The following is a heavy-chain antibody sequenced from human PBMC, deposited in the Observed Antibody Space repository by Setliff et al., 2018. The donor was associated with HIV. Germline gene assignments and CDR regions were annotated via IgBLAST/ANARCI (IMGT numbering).Heavy chain of an antibody. D-gene: IGHD3-22*01. CDR3: ARSRHDSGGYPDAFDI. CDR2: ISAYNGNT. Sequence: ASVKVSCKASGYTFTSYIMNWVRQAPGQGLEWMGWISAYNGNTKYAQKFQGRVTMTTDTSTSTAYMELRSLRSDDTAVYYCARSRHDSGGYPDAFDIWGQGTMVTVSS. CDR1: GYTFTSYI. J-gene: IGHJ3*02. V-gene: IGHV1-18*01.